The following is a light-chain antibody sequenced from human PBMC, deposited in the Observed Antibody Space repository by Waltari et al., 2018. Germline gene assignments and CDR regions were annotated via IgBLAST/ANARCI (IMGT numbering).Light chain of an antibody. CDR1: SSDIDFDDY. CDR2: GVT. J-gene: IGLJ3*02. Sequence: QSALTQPASVSGSPGQSITISCTGSSSDIDFDDYVSWYQHLPGKAPQLMIYGVTNRPSGVSNRVSGSKSDNTASLTISGLQADDDADYYGSSFTGTIWVFGGGTKLTVL. V-gene: IGLV2-14*01. CDR3: SSFTGTIWV.